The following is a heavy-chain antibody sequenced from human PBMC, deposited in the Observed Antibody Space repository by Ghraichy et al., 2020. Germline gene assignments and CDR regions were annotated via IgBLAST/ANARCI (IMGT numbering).Heavy chain of an antibody. D-gene: IGHD5-18*01. CDR2: IYYSGST. J-gene: IGHJ4*02. Sequence: SETLSLTCTVSGGSISSSSYYWGWIRQPPGKGLEWIGSIYYSGSTYYNPSLKSRVTISVDTSKNQFSLKLSSVTAADTAVYYCARDPGASIDSSGSFDYWGQGTLVTVSS. CDR3: ARDPGASIDSSGSFDY. V-gene: IGHV4-39*07. CDR1: GGSISSSSYY.